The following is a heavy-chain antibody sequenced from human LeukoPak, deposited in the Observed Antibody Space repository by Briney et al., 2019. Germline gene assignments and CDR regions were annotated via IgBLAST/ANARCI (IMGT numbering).Heavy chain of an antibody. Sequence: GASVKVSCKASGYTFTGYYMHWVRQAPGQGLEWMGGIFTMFGTASYAQKFQGRVTITADESTSTAYMELSSLRSEDTPVYYCAREGWWELGEAGFDYWGQGTLVTVSS. D-gene: IGHD1-26*01. J-gene: IGHJ4*02. V-gene: IGHV1-69*13. CDR3: AREGWWELGEAGFDY. CDR1: GYTFTGYY. CDR2: IFTMFGTA.